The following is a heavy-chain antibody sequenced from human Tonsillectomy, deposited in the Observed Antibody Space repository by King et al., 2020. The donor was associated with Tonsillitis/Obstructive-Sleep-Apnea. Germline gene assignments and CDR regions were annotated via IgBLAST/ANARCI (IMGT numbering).Heavy chain of an antibody. D-gene: IGHD2-21*01. Sequence: QLVQSGADVKKPGASVKVSCKTSDYSFSNYGISWVRQAPGQGLEWMGWITIHNGNTAYAQNLQGRVSITADTSTRTVYLELRSLSSDDTAVYYCRAVVVDLGTPDHMDVWGEGATVTVSS. V-gene: IGHV1-18*01. CDR1: DYSFSNYG. CDR3: RAVVVDLGTPDHMDV. CDR2: ITIHNGNT. J-gene: IGHJ6*03.